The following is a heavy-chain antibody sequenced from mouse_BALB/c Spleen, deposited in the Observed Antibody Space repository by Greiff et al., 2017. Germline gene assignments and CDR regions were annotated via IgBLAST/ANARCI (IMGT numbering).Heavy chain of an antibody. CDR3: ARSTMITTDYYAMDY. D-gene: IGHD2-4*01. CDR2: ISDGGSYT. V-gene: IGHV5-4*02. J-gene: IGHJ4*01. CDR1: GFTFSDYY. Sequence: EVKVVESGGGLVKPGGSLKLSCAASGFTFSDYYMYWVRQTPEKRLEWVATISDGGSYTYYPDSVKGRFTISRDNAKNNLYLQMSSLKSEDTAMYYCARSTMITTDYYAMDYWGQGTSVTVSS.